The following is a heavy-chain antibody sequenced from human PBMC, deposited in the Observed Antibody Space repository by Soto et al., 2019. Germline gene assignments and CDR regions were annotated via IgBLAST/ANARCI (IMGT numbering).Heavy chain of an antibody. D-gene: IGHD3-22*01. J-gene: IGHJ4*02. CDR3: AKLGLSYYDSSGPRPLGVDY. V-gene: IGHV3-30*18. CDR1: GFTFSSYG. Sequence: WVSLRLSWAASGFTFSSYGMHWVRQAPGQWLEWVAVISYDGSNKYYADSVKGRFTISRDNFKNTLYLHMNSLRAEDTAVYYCAKLGLSYYDSSGPRPLGVDYWGQGTLVTVSS. CDR2: ISYDGSNK.